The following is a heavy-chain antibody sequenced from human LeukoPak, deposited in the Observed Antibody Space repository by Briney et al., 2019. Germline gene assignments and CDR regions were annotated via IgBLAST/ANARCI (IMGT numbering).Heavy chain of an antibody. CDR3: AKDQVGYYDSSGYYPWTNWFDP. J-gene: IGHJ5*02. Sequence: GGSLRPSCAASGFTFSSYAMSWVRQAPGKGLEWVSAISGSGGSTYYADSVKGRFTISRDNSKNTLYLQMNSLRAEDTAVYYCAKDQVGYYDSSGYYPWTNWFDPWGQGTLVTVSS. V-gene: IGHV3-23*01. CDR2: ISGSGGST. D-gene: IGHD3-22*01. CDR1: GFTFSSYA.